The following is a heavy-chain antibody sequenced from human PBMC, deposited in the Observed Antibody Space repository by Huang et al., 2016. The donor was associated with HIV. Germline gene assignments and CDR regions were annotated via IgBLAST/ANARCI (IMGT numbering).Heavy chain of an antibody. V-gene: IGHV3-23*01. CDR3: AKADSGAAAGSLVDY. Sequence: EVQLLESGGGLVQPGGSLRLSCAASGFTFSSYAMSWVRQAPGMGLEWVSSITGGGSSSYYADSVKGRFTISRDNSKNTLYLQMNSLRAEDTAIYYCAKADSGAAAGSLVDYWGQGTLVTVSS. D-gene: IGHD6-13*01. CDR1: GFTFSSYA. J-gene: IGHJ4*02. CDR2: ITGGGSSS.